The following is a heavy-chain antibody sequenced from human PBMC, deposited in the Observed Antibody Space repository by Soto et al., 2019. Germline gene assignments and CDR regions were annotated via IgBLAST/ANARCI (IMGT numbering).Heavy chain of an antibody. CDR1: GFTFSSYS. D-gene: IGHD3-3*01. J-gene: IGHJ4*02. V-gene: IGHV3-48*01. Sequence: GGSLRLSCAASGFTFSSYSMNWVRQAPGKGLEWVSYIGSSSSTIYYADSVKGRFTISRDNAKNSLYLQMNSLRAEDTAVYYCARDGGNFWSGYYAPKYDYWGQGTLVTVSS. CDR3: ARDGGNFWSGYYAPKYDY. CDR2: IGSSSSTI.